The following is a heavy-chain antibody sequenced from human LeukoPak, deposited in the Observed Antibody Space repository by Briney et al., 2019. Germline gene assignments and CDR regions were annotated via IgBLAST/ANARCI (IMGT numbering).Heavy chain of an antibody. D-gene: IGHD3-16*01. CDR1: GFTFSSYA. J-gene: IGHJ4*02. CDR3: AKDIDLTYYFYY. V-gene: IGHV3-23*01. CDR2: ISGSGGST. Sequence: GGSLRLSCAASGFTFSSYAMSWVRQAPGKGLEWVSAISGSGGSTYYADSVKGRFTISRGNSKNTLYLRMNSLRAEDTAVYYSAKDIDLTYYFYYWGQGTLVTVSS.